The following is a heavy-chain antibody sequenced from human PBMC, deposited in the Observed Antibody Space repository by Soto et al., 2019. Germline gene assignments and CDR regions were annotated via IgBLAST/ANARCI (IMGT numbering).Heavy chain of an antibody. Sequence: PGGSLRLSCAASGFTFSDYYMSWIRQAPGKGLEWVSYISSSGSTIYYADSVKGRFTISRDNAKNSLYLQMNSLRAEDTAVYYCARDWISVFVGTGTTPNMDVWGKGTTVTVSS. CDR3: ARDWISVFVGTGTTPNMDV. CDR1: GFTFSDYY. V-gene: IGHV3-11*01. D-gene: IGHD1-7*01. CDR2: ISSSGSTI. J-gene: IGHJ6*03.